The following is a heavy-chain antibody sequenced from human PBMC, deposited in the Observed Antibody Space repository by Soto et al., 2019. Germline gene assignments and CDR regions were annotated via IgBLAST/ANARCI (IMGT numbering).Heavy chain of an antibody. CDR1: GYIFPDYY. CDR2: INPKGGGT. D-gene: IGHD6-6*01. CDR3: ARGEQLVEFDS. Sequence: ASVKVSCQASGYIFPDYYLHWVRKAPGEGLEWMGRINPKGGGTNYVQKFEGWVTMTTDTSISTAYMELSGLNFDETAVYYCARGEQLVEFDSWSQVAVVTVS. J-gene: IGHJ5*01. V-gene: IGHV1-2*04.